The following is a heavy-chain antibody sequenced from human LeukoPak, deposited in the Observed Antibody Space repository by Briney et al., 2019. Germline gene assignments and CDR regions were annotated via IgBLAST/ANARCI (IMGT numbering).Heavy chain of an antibody. V-gene: IGHV4-38-2*02. Sequence: SETLSLTCTVSGYSISSGYYWGWIRQPPGKGLEWIGSIYHSGGTYYNPSLKSRVTISVDTSKNQFSLKLSSVTAADTAVFYCARVGSGYSHFDYWGQGTLVTVSS. CDR3: ARVGSGYSHFDY. D-gene: IGHD3-22*01. J-gene: IGHJ4*02. CDR1: GYSISSGYY. CDR2: IYHSGGT.